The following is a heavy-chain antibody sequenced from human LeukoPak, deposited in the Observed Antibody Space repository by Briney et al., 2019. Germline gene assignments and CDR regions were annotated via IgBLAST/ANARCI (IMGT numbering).Heavy chain of an antibody. D-gene: IGHD6-19*01. V-gene: IGHV3-7*01. CDR2: INQNGSEK. CDR3: ASDQGAGSDY. CDR1: GFSINSYW. Sequence: PGGSLRLSCAASGFSINSYWMNWVRQDPAKGREWVANINQNGSEKYYVDSVKGRFTISIDNAKNSLYLQVSSLRAGDAAVYYCASDQGAGSDYWGQGALVTVSS. J-gene: IGHJ4*02.